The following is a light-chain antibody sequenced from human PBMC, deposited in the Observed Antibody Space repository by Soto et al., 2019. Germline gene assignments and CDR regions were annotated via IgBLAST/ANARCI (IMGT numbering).Light chain of an antibody. Sequence: ETVLTQSPGTLSLSPGERATLSCRAGQSISNNYLSWYQQKPGQAPRLLIHDASNTATGIPDRFSGSGSGTDFTLTISRLESEDFAVYYCRWYGISPPEYTFGQGTMLEI. J-gene: IGKJ2*01. CDR1: QSISNNY. CDR2: DAS. V-gene: IGKV3-20*01. CDR3: RWYGISPPEYT.